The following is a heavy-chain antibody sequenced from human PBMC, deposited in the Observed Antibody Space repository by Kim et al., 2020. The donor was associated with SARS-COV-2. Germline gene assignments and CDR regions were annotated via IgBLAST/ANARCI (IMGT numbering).Heavy chain of an antibody. CDR2: IKKDIDGGTT. V-gene: IGHV3-15*01. J-gene: IGHJ4*02. D-gene: IGHD3-22*01. CDR3: TLDSGGYPCDN. CDR1: RFTFSKAL. Sequence: GGSLRLSCAASRFTFSKALMSWVRQAPGKGLEWVGRIKKDIDGGTTDYAAPVRGRFTISRDDSKDTLVLQMDSRKIDDTALYSCTLDSGGYPCDNWGQGALCSVS.